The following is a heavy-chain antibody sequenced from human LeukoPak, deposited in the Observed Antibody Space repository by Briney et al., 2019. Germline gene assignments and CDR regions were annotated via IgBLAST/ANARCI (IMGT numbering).Heavy chain of an antibody. D-gene: IGHD5-18*01. CDR1: GFTFSDYW. Sequence: PGESLRLSCAASGFTFSDYWMSWVRQAPRKGLEWVSNIQQDGSEKYYVDSVKGRFTISRDNAKKSLFLQVSSLRGEDTAVYYCARDRGFSYGIDFWGQGTLVTVSS. CDR2: IQQDGSEK. V-gene: IGHV3-7*04. CDR3: ARDRGFSYGIDF. J-gene: IGHJ4*02.